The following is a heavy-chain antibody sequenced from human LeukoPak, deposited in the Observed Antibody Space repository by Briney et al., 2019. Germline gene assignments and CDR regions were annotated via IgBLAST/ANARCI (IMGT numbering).Heavy chain of an antibody. CDR2: IRYDGSNK. CDR1: GFTFSSYG. D-gene: IGHD2-21*02. Sequence: GGSLRLSCAASGFTFSSYGMHWVRQAPGKGLEWVAFIRYDGSNKYYADSVKGRFTISRDNSKSTLHLQMNSLRAEDTAVYYCAKEMLEHIVVVTARVFDYWGQGTLVTVSS. V-gene: IGHV3-30*02. CDR3: AKEMLEHIVVVTARVFDY. J-gene: IGHJ4*02.